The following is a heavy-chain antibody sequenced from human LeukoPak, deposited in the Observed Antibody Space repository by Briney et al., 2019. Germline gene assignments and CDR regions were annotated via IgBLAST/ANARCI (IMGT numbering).Heavy chain of an antibody. CDR1: GFTFNYYA. CDR3: ARHDSFIPY. D-gene: IGHD5-18*01. J-gene: IGHJ4*02. V-gene: IGHV3-23*01. Sequence: GGSLRLSCAASGFTFNYYAMSWVRQAPGKGLEWVSGISDNEGTTYYTDSVKGRFTVSRDNTKNTVYLQMNNLRADDTAVYFCARHDSFIPYWGQGTLVTVSS. CDR2: ISDNEGTT.